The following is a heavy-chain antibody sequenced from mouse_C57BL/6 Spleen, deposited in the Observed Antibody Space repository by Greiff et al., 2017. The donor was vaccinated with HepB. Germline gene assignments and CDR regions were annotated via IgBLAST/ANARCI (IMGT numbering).Heavy chain of an antibody. CDR3: ARRDGSSYDWFAY. CDR2: ISYDGSN. Sequence: EVQLVESGPGLVKPSQSLSLTCSVTGYSITSGYYWNWIRQFPGNKLEWMGYISYDGSNNYNPSLKNRISITRDTSKNQFFLKLNSVTTEDTATYYCARRDGSSYDWFAYWGQGTLVTVSA. CDR1: GYSITSGYY. D-gene: IGHD1-1*01. J-gene: IGHJ3*01. V-gene: IGHV3-6*01.